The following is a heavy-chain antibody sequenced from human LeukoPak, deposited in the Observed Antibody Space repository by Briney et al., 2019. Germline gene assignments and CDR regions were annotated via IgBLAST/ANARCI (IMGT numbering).Heavy chain of an antibody. CDR1: GGSFSGYY. CDR3: ARRKRGRDCSSTSCYVFDY. Sequence: PSEILSLTCAVYGGSFSGYYWTWIRQPPGKGLEWIGGINHSGSTNYNPSLKSRVTISVDTSKNQFSLKLSSVTAADTAVYYCARRKRGRDCSSTSCYVFDYWGQGTLVTVSS. V-gene: IGHV4-34*01. J-gene: IGHJ4*02. CDR2: INHSGST. D-gene: IGHD2-2*01.